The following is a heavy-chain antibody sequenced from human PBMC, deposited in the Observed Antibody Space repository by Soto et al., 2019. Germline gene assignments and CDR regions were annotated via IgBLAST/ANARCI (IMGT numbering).Heavy chain of an antibody. CDR3: AKDVEGGSLFRGAFDY. D-gene: IGHD1-26*01. V-gene: IGHV3-23*01. CDR2: ISASGGAT. J-gene: IGHJ4*02. Sequence: EVELLESGGGLVQPGGSLRLSCVASRFTFTSYAMSWVRQAPGKGLEWVAAISASGGATIHADSVKGRLTISRDNSKNTLYLQMNSLRAEDTAVYYCAKDVEGGSLFRGAFDYWGQGTQVTGSS. CDR1: RFTFTSYA.